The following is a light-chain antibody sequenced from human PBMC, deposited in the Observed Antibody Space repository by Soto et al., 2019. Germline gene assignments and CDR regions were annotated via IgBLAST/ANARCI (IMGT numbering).Light chain of an antibody. CDR2: LGS. V-gene: IGKV2-28*01. CDR1: QSLLDSNGYNY. Sequence: DIMMTQSPLSLPVTPGEPASISCRSSQSLLDSNGYNYLDWYLQKPGQSPQLLIYLGSNRASGVPDRFSGSGSGTDFTLKISRVEAEDVGVYYCMQALKSRTFGQGTKLEIK. CDR3: MQALKSRT. J-gene: IGKJ2*01.